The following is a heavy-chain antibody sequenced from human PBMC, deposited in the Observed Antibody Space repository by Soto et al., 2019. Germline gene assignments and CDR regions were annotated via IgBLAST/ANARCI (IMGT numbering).Heavy chain of an antibody. CDR1: GGSFSGYY. V-gene: IGHV4-34*01. J-gene: IGHJ4*02. D-gene: IGHD2-2*01. CDR3: ARVVGGEDIVVVPAAMPFDY. CDR2: INHSGST. Sequence: SETLSLTCAVYGGSFSGYYWSWIRQPPGKGLEWIGEINHSGSTNYNPSLKSRVTISVDTSKNQFSLKLSSVTAADTAVYYCARVVGGEDIVVVPAAMPFDYWGQGTLVTVSS.